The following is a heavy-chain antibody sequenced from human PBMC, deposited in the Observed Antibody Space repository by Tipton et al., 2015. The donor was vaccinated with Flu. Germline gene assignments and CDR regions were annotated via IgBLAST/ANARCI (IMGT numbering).Heavy chain of an antibody. CDR3: AKGLYYYGSGSIMGGLFDY. D-gene: IGHD3-10*01. CDR2: ISGSGGST. Sequence: SLRLSCAASGFTFSSYAMSWVRQAPGKGLEWVSAISGSGGSTYYADSVKGRFTISRDNSKNTLYLQMNSLRAEDTAVYYCAKGLYYYGSGSIMGGLFDYWGQGTLVTVSS. CDR1: GFTFSSYA. J-gene: IGHJ4*02. V-gene: IGHV3-23*01.